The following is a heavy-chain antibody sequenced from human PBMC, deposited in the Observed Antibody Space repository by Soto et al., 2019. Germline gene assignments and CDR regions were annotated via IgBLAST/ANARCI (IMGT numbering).Heavy chain of an antibody. D-gene: IGHD1-26*01. Sequence: QITLKESGPTLVKPTQTLTLTCTFSGFSLSTSGVGVGWIRQPPGKALEWLALIYWDDDKRYSPSLKSRLTITKDTSKNQVVLTMTNMDPVDTATYYCAHRRVGAAQHPDYDGMDVWGQGTTVTVSS. CDR3: AHRRVGAAQHPDYDGMDV. J-gene: IGHJ6*02. CDR1: GFSLSTSGVG. V-gene: IGHV2-5*02. CDR2: IYWDDDK.